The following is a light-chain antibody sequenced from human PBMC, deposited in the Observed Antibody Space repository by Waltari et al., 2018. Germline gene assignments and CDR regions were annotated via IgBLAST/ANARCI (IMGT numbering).Light chain of an antibody. CDR1: QDISNW. V-gene: IGKV1-33*01. J-gene: IGKJ3*01. Sequence: DIQMTQSPSSLSASVGDRVTITCRASQDISNWLAWYQQKPGKAPKLLIYRASNLETGVPSRFSGSGSGTDFSLTISSLQPEDIAAYYCQQHDNSPFTFDPGTKLDIK. CDR3: QQHDNSPFT. CDR2: RAS.